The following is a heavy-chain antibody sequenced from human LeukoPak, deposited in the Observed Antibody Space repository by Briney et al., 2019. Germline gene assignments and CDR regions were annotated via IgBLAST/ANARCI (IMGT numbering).Heavy chain of an antibody. CDR3: ARDLGYSGFDWAP. Sequence: PSETLSLTCTVSGGSISRTSYYWGWIRQPPGKRLEWIGSIHYSASAYYNPTLKSRVTISVDASKNQFSLNLTSVTAADAAVYYCARDLGYSGFDWAPWGQGTLVTVSS. D-gene: IGHD5-12*01. V-gene: IGHV4-39*07. CDR2: IHYSASA. J-gene: IGHJ5*02. CDR1: GGSISRTSYY.